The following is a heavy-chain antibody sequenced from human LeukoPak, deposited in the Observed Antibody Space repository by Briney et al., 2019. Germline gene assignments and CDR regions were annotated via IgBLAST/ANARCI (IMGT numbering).Heavy chain of an antibody. CDR2: IYSGGST. CDR1: GFTVSSNY. CDR3: AKDLPPKWELPFDAFDI. D-gene: IGHD1-26*01. J-gene: IGHJ3*02. Sequence: GGSLRLSCAASGFTVSSNYMSWVRQAPGKGLEWVSVIYSGGSTYYADSVKGRFTISRDNSKNTLYLQMNSLRAEDTAVYYCAKDLPPKWELPFDAFDIWGQGTMVTVSS. V-gene: IGHV3-53*05.